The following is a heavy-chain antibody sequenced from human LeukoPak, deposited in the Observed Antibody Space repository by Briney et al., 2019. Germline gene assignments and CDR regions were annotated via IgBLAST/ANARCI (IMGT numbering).Heavy chain of an antibody. CDR3: ARVKGSNWLDP. J-gene: IGHJ5*02. CDR2: SSNIEGT. CDR1: DVSISIFY. Sequence: PSETLSLTCTVSDVSISIFYWTWIRQPPGKGLEWIGYSSNIEGTYYNPSLKSRVTISLDTSKNQFSLRLNSVTAADTAVYYCARVKGSNWLDPWGQGTLVTVSS. D-gene: IGHD6-6*01. V-gene: IGHV4-59*01.